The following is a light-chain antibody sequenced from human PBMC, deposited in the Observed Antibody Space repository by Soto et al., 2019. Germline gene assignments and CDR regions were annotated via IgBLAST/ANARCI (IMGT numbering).Light chain of an antibody. V-gene: IGLV2-14*01. J-gene: IGLJ1*01. CDR1: SSDVGGYNY. Sequence: QSVLTQPASVSGSPGHSITISCTGTSSDVGGYNYVSWYQQHPGKAPKLMIYDVSNRPSGVSNRFSGSKSGNTASLTISGLQAEDEADYYCSSYTSNTSYVFGTGTEVTVL. CDR2: DVS. CDR3: SSYTSNTSYV.